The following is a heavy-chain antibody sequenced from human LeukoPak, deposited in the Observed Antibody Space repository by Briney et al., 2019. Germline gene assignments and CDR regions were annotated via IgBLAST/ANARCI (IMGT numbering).Heavy chain of an antibody. CDR3: ARGASGIQLWFFDP. D-gene: IGHD5-18*01. Sequence: GGSLRLSCAASGFTFSSYWLSWVRQAPGKGLEWVANIKQDESEKYYVDAVKGRFTISRDNAKSSLYLQMNSLRAEDTAVYYCARGASGIQLWFFDPWGQGTLVTVSS. V-gene: IGHV3-7*01. CDR1: GFTFSSYW. J-gene: IGHJ5*02. CDR2: IKQDESEK.